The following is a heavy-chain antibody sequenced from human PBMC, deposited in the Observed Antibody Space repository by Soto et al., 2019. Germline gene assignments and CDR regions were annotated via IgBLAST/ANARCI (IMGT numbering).Heavy chain of an antibody. CDR3: ASGGSSLNFDS. V-gene: IGHV3-74*01. J-gene: IGHJ4*02. CDR2: INSDGSST. CDR1: GFTFRSYW. Sequence: GGSLRLSCAASGFTFRSYWIQWVRQAPGKGLVWVSWINSDGSSTSYADSVKGRFTISRDNAKNTLYLQMNSLRAEDTAVYYCASGGSSLNFDSWGQGTLVTVSS. D-gene: IGHD6-6*01.